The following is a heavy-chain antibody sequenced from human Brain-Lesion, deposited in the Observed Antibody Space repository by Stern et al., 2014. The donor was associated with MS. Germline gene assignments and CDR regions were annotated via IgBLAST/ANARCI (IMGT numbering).Heavy chain of an antibody. V-gene: IGHV4-4*02. J-gene: IGHJ6*02. D-gene: IGHD3-10*01. CDR2: IYQNGRA. CDR1: GASISNTQW. CDR3: ARDPRRGGLSGYYHGMDV. Sequence: QVQLVESGPGLVKPSGTLSLTCAVSGASISNTQWWTWVRQSPGKGLEWIGEIYQNGRANSNPSLRSRVPISVDRSKNSFSLKLNSVTAADTAVYYCARDPRRGGLSGYYHGMDVWGQGTTVTVSS.